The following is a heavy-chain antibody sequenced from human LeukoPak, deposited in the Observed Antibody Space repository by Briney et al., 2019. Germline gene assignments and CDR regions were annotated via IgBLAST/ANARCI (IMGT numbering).Heavy chain of an antibody. CDR3: ARGGGSYRYYFDY. V-gene: IGHV4-59*01. D-gene: IGHD1-26*01. CDR2: IYYSGST. CDR1: GGSISSYY. J-gene: IGHJ4*02. Sequence: SETLSLTCTVSGGSISSYYWSWIRQPPGKGLEWIGYIYYSGSTNYNPSLKSRVTISVDTSKNQFSLKPSSVTAADTAVYYCARGGGSYRYYFDYWGQGTLVTVSS.